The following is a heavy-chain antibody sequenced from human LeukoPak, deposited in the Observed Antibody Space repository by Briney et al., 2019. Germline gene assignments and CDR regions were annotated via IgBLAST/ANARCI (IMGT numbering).Heavy chain of an antibody. Sequence: PSETLSLTCTVSGGSISSSSYYWGWIRQPPGKGLEWIGYIYTSGSTNYNPSLKSRVTISVDTSKNQFSLKLSSVTAADTAVYYCARHSPRHSYYYVGPFDYWGQGTLVTVSS. J-gene: IGHJ4*02. V-gene: IGHV4-61*05. CDR2: IYTSGST. D-gene: IGHD3-10*02. CDR1: GGSISSSSYY. CDR3: ARHSPRHSYYYVGPFDY.